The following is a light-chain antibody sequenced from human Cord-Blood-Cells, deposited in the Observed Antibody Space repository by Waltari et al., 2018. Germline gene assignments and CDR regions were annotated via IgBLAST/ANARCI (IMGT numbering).Light chain of an antibody. J-gene: IGKJ1*01. CDR3: QQRSSWT. Sequence: EIVLTQSPATLSLSPGERATLSCRASQRVSSYLAWYQQEPGQAPRLLIYDASNRATGIPARFSGSGSGTDFTLTISSLEPEDFAVYYCQQRSSWTFGQGTKVEIK. V-gene: IGKV3-11*01. CDR2: DAS. CDR1: QRVSSY.